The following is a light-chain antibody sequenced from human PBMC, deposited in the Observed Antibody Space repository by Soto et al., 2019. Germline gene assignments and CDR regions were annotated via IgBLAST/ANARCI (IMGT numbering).Light chain of an antibody. CDR2: DAS. CDR1: QGISNH. Sequence: DMQGSQSRSAMSSSLGDKVTITCRASQGISNHLVWFEQKPGQVPKRLIYDASVLQPGVSSRFCRSGSGTHSTFTISTLLPEDSATHSCLHHHNFPTPLGRGTRVE. J-gene: IGKJ5*01. V-gene: IGKV1-17*03. CDR3: LHHHNFPTP.